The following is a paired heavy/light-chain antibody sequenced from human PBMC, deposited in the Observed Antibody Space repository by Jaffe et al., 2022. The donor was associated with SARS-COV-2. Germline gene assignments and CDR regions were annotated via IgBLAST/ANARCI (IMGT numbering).Heavy chain of an antibody. J-gene: IGHJ4*02. Sequence: QVQLQESGPGLVTPSGTLSLTCAVSGDSMSSNHWWSWVRQTPGKGLEWIGEIHHNGSPNYNPSLKSRVTVSLDKSRNHFSLRLRSVTAADTAVYYCARDHNDILTGYYSLWGRGTLVTVSS. D-gene: IGHD3-9*01. CDR1: GDSMSSNHW. CDR3: ARDHNDILTGYYSL. CDR2: IHHNGSP. V-gene: IGHV4-4*02.
Light chain of an antibody. CDR3: QQYNIWPPI. CDR2: GAS. Sequence: EIVMTQSPATLSVSPGEGATLSCWASQTISTSLAWYQQKPGQAPRLLIYGASTRATGISARFSGSGSGTEFTLIISSLQSEDFAFYYCQQYNIWPPIFGQGTKLEIK. CDR1: QTISTS. J-gene: IGKJ2*01. V-gene: IGKV3-15*01.